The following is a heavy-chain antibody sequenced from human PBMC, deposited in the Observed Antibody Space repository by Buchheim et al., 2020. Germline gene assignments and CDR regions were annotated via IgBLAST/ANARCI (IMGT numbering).Heavy chain of an antibody. J-gene: IGHJ5*02. CDR1: GGSISSSSYY. D-gene: IGHD3-10*01. CDR2: IYYSGST. Sequence: QLQLQESGPGLVKPSETLSLTCTVSGGSISSSSYYWGWIRQPPGEGLEWIGSIYYSGSTYYNPSLKSRVTISVDTSKNQFSLELNSVTAADTAVYYCARVRGASVGRAPFDPWGQGTL. V-gene: IGHV4-39*07. CDR3: ARVRGASVGRAPFDP.